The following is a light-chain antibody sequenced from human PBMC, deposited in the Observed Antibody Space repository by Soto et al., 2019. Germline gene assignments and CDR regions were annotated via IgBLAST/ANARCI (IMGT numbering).Light chain of an antibody. CDR1: SSDVGGYNY. CDR2: DVS. Sequence: QSALTQPASVSGSPGQSITISCTGTSSDVGGYNYVSWYQQHPGKATKLMIYDVSNRPSGVSNRFSASKSGNTASLTISGLQAEDEDDYYCSSYTSSSTPPYVFGTGTKLTVL. J-gene: IGLJ1*01. V-gene: IGLV2-14*01. CDR3: SSYTSSSTPPYV.